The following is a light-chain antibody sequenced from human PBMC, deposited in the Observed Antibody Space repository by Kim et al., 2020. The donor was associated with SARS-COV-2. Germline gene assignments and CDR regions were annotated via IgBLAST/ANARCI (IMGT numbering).Light chain of an antibody. Sequence: GQSRNISFTGTRGDVAGYNYVSCDHHHPGKPPKLMIYGVTDRPSGVPDRFSGSKSGNTASLTISGLQAEDEADYYCCSYAASSSLVFGGGTKVTVL. CDR2: GVT. CDR3: CSYAASSSLV. J-gene: IGLJ3*02. CDR1: RGDVAGYNY. V-gene: IGLV2-11*01.